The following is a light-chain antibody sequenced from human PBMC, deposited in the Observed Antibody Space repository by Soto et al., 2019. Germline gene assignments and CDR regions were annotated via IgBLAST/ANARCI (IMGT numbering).Light chain of an antibody. CDR2: GAS. CDR3: QQYGRSSWT. V-gene: IGKV3-20*01. Sequence: EIVLTQSPGTLSLSPGERATLSCRASQSVSINDLAWYQQKPGQAPRLLIYGASIRATGIPDRFSGSGSGTDITVTISRLELEDFAAYYCQQYGRSSWTFGQGTKVEVQ. J-gene: IGKJ1*01. CDR1: QSVSIND.